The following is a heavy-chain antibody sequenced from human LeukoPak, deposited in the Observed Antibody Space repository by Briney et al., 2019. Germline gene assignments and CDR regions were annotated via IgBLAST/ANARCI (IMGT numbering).Heavy chain of an antibody. V-gene: IGHV3-53*01. D-gene: IGHD1-14*01. J-gene: IGHJ4*02. CDR3: ARGVEPLAANTLAY. Sequence: TWGSLTLSCAASGFTVITIDMTWVRQAPGKGLEWVSVLYSDGNTKYADSVQGRFTISRDNSKNTLYLEMNSLSPDDTAVYYCARGVEPLAANTLAYWGQGTLVTVSS. CDR1: GFTVITID. CDR2: LYSDGNT.